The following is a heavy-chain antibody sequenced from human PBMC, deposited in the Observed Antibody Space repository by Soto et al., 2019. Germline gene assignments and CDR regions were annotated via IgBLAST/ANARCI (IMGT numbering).Heavy chain of an antibody. CDR2: ISGSGGST. Sequence: GGSLRLSCAASGFTFSSYAMSWVRQAPGKGLEWVSAISGSGGSTYYADSVKGRFTISRDNSKNTLYLQMNSLRAEDTAVYYCAKDRQYYYDSSGYYYFDYWGQGTLVTVSS. J-gene: IGHJ4*02. D-gene: IGHD3-22*01. V-gene: IGHV3-23*01. CDR3: AKDRQYYYDSSGYYYFDY. CDR1: GFTFSSYA.